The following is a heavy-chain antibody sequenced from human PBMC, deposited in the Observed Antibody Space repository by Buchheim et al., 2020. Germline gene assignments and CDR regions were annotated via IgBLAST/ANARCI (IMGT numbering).Heavy chain of an antibody. Sequence: EVQLLESGGGLVQPGGSLTLSCAVSGFTFGSYAMNWVRQAPGRGLEWVSTVSPTGGATYYAGSVRGRFTVSRDNSKNMLFLQMDSLRAEDTALYYCAKGHGGSSSCVDYWGQGTL. D-gene: IGHD6-13*01. J-gene: IGHJ4*02. CDR1: GFTFGSYA. CDR3: AKGHGGSSSCVDY. CDR2: VSPTGGAT. V-gene: IGHV3-23*01.